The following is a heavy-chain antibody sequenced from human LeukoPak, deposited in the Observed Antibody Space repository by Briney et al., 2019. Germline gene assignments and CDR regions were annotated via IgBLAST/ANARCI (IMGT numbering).Heavy chain of an antibody. CDR3: ARGGTRYCTSTSCSDYYFYGMDV. J-gene: IGHJ6*02. CDR2: MNPNSANT. Sequence: ASVKGSCKASGYTFSNYDINWVRQATGQGLEWMGWMNPNSANTGYAQKFQGRVTMTRNTSINTAYMELSSLRSEDTAVYYCARGGTRYCTSTSCSDYYFYGMDVWGQGTTVTVSS. D-gene: IGHD2-2*01. V-gene: IGHV1-8*01. CDR1: GYTFSNYD.